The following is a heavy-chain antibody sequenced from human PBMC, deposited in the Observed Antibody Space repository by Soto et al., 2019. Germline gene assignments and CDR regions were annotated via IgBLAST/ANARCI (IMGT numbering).Heavy chain of an antibody. CDR3: ATPFHDSSGP. J-gene: IGHJ5*02. D-gene: IGHD3-22*01. CDR1: RFTFSSYP. CDR2: ISYDGLNK. V-gene: IGHV3-30-3*01. Sequence: GGSLRLSCAASRFTFSSYPMHWVRQAPGKGLEWVALISYDGLNKYYADSVKGRFTISRDNSKNTLYLQMNSLRPEDTAVYYCATPFHDSSGPWGQGTLVTVSS.